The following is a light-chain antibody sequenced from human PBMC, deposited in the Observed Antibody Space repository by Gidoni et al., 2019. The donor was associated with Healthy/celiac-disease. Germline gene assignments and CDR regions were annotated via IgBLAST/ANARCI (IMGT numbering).Light chain of an antibody. CDR1: QSVSSY. CDR2: DAS. Sequence: EMGLTQSPATLSLSPGERATLSCRASQSVSSYLAWYQQKPGQAPRLLIYDASNRATGIPARFSGSGSGTDFTLTISSLEPEDFAVYYCQQRSNWPLLTFGGGTKVEIK. J-gene: IGKJ4*01. CDR3: QQRSNWPLLT. V-gene: IGKV3-11*01.